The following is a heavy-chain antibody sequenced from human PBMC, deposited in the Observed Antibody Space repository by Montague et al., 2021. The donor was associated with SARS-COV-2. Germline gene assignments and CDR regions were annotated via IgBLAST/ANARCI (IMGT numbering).Heavy chain of an antibody. CDR1: GCSISSYY. CDR2: IYYSGST. D-gene: IGHD3-3*01. V-gene: IGHV4-59*01. Sequence: SETLSLTCTVSGCSISSYYWSWIRQPPGKGLEWIGYIYYSGSTNYNPSLKSRVTISVDTSKNQFSLKLSSVTAADTAVYYCARSRRITIFGVGLCNYYGMDVWGQGTTVTVSS. J-gene: IGHJ6*02. CDR3: ARSRRITIFGVGLCNYYGMDV.